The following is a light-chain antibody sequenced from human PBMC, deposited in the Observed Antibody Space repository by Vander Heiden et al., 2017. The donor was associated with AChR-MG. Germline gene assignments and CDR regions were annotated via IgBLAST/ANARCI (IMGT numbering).Light chain of an antibody. CDR3: QQYNKWPPIT. CDR2: GAS. CDR1: QSVNNN. J-gene: IGKJ5*01. V-gene: IGKV3-15*01. Sequence: EIVMTQSPATLSVSPGERATLSCRASQSVNNNLAWYQQKPGQAPRLLIYGASTRATDIPGRFSGSGSGTEFTLTISSLQSEDFAVYYCQQYNKWPPITFGQGTRLEI.